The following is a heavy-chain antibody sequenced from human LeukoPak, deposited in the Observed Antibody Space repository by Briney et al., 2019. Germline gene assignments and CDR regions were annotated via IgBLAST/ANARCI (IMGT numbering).Heavy chain of an antibody. J-gene: IGHJ4*02. CDR3: AKEAAAAGPYFDY. V-gene: IGHV3-11*01. D-gene: IGHD6-13*01. CDR2: TSNSGTAI. Sequence: PGGSLRLSCAASGFTFSDYYMSWIRQAPGKGLEWISHTSNSGTAIYYADSVKGRFTISRDNAKNSLYLQINSLRAEDTAVYYCAKEAAAAGPYFDYWGQGTLVTVSS. CDR1: GFTFSDYY.